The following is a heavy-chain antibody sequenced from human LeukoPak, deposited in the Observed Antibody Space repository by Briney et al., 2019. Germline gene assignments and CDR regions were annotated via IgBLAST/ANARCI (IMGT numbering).Heavy chain of an antibody. J-gene: IGHJ5*02. CDR2: IYHSGST. CDR3: ARHRRLKQYQPSWFDP. V-gene: IGHV4-38-2*01. CDR1: GYSISSGYY. Sequence: SETLPLTCAVSGYSISSGYYWGWIRQPPGKGLEWIGSIYHSGSTYYNPSLKSRVTISVDTSKNQFSLKLSSVTAADTAVYYCARHRRLKQYQPSWFDPWGQGTLVTVSS. D-gene: IGHD2-2*01.